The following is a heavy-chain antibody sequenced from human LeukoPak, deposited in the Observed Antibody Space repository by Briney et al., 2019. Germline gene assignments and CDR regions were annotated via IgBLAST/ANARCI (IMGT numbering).Heavy chain of an antibody. CDR3: ARPKDSISGYPDGFEI. V-gene: IGHV4-39*01. Sequence: SETLSLTCTVSGDSIRSGSYYWGWIRQPPGKGLEWIGSIYFSGSTYYNPSLKSRITMSVDTSKNQFSLKLNSVTAADTAVYYCARPKDSISGYPDGFEICGQGTMVTVSS. CDR2: IYFSGST. J-gene: IGHJ3*02. CDR1: GDSIRSGSYY. D-gene: IGHD3-22*01.